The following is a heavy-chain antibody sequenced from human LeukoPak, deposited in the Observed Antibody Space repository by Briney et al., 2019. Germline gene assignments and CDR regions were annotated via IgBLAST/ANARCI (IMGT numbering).Heavy chain of an antibody. D-gene: IGHD2-21*02. J-gene: IGHJ2*01. CDR3: ARGVPQIVVVTATYGWYFDL. CDR2: IYYSGST. V-gene: IGHV4-59*01. Sequence: SETLSLTXTVSGGSISSYYWSWIRQPPGKGLEWIGYIYYSGSTNYNPSLKSRVSISVDTSKNQFSLKLSSVTAADTAVYYCARGVPQIVVVTATYGWYFDLWGRGTLVTVSS. CDR1: GGSISSYY.